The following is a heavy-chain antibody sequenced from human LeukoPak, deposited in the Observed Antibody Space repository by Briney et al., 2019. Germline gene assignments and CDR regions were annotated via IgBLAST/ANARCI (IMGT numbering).Heavy chain of an antibody. CDR3: AREGGSGSYGYDY. CDR1: GFTVSTNY. D-gene: IGHD3-10*01. Sequence: GGSLRLSCAASGFTVSTNYISWVRQAPGKGLEWVSVIYSAGSTYYADSVKGRFTISRDNSKNTVYLQMNSLRPDDTAVYYCAREGGSGSYGYDYWGQGTLATVSS. CDR2: IYSAGST. V-gene: IGHV3-66*02. J-gene: IGHJ4*02.